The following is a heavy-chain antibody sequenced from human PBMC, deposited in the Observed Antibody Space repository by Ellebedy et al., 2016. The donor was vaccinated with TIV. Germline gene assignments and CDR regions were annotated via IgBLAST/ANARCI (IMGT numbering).Heavy chain of an antibody. CDR2: INPNNGGT. J-gene: IGHJ4*02. D-gene: IGHD1-14*01. CDR1: GYIFTGYY. CDR3: VRDTGHVYTLYY. Sequence: ASVKVSXKASGYIFTGYYIHWVRQAPGQGLEWMGWINPNNGGTKYAQKFQGRVTMTRDTSISTAYMELSGPTSDDTAVYFCVRDTGHVYTLYYWGQGTLVTVSS. V-gene: IGHV1-2*02.